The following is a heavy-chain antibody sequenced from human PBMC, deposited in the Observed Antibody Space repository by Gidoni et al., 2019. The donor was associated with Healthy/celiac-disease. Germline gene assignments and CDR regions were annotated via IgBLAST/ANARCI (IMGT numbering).Heavy chain of an antibody. V-gene: IGHV3-23*01. CDR3: ANYLTIAWGAVDY. D-gene: IGHD3-16*01. CDR1: GFTFSSYA. CDR2: ISGSGGST. Sequence: EVQLLESGGGLAQPGGFLILSCAASGFTFSSYAMRWVRQAPGKGLEWVSAISGSGGSTYYAGSVKGRFTISRDNSKNTLYLQMNSLRAEDTAVYYCANYLTIAWGAVDYWGQGTLVTVSS. J-gene: IGHJ4*02.